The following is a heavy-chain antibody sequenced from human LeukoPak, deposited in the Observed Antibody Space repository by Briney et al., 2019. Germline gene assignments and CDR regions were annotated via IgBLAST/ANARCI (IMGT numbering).Heavy chain of an antibody. CDR3: ARDSMWELYFDY. D-gene: IGHD1-26*01. V-gene: IGHV4-61*02. Sequence: SETLSLTCTVSGGSISSGSYYWSWIRQPAGKGLEWIGRIYTSGSTNYNPSLKSRVTISVDTSKNQFSLKLSSVTAADTAVYYCARDSMWELYFDYGGQGTLVTVSS. CDR2: IYTSGST. J-gene: IGHJ4*02. CDR1: GGSISSGSYY.